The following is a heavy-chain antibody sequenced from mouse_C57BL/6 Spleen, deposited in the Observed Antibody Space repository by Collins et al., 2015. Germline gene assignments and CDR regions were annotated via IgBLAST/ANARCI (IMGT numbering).Heavy chain of an antibody. CDR1: GYTFTEYT. V-gene: IGHV1-62-2*01. CDR3: ARHEGGNYYGEDPYFDV. J-gene: IGHJ1*03. Sequence: QVQLQQSGAELVKPGASVKLSCKASGYTFTEYTIHWVKQRSGQGLEWIGWFYPGSGSIKYNEKFKDKATLTADKSSSTVYMELSRLTSEDSAVYFCARHEGGNYYGEDPYFDVWGTGTTVTVSS. D-gene: IGHD1-1*01. CDR2: FYPGSGSI.